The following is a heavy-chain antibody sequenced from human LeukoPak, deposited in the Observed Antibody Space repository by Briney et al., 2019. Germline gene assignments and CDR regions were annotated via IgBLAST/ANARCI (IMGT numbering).Heavy chain of an antibody. CDR3: ARGDNSSGYYYVGGYFDY. Sequence: ASVKVSCKASGYTFTGYYMHWVRQAPGQGLEWMGWINPNSGGTNYAQKFQGRVTMTRDTSISTAYMELSRLRSDDTAVYYCARGDNSSGYYYVGGYFDYWGQGTLVTVSP. CDR1: GYTFTGYY. CDR2: INPNSGGT. V-gene: IGHV1-2*02. J-gene: IGHJ4*02. D-gene: IGHD3-22*01.